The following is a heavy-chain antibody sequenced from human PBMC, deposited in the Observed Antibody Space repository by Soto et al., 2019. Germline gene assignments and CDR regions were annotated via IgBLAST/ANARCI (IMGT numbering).Heavy chain of an antibody. J-gene: IGHJ4*02. D-gene: IGHD6-19*01. Sequence: PGGSLRLSCAASGFTFSSYGMHWVRQAPGKGLEWVAVISYDGSNKYYADSVKGRFTISRDNSKNTLYLQMNSLRAEDTAVYYCAKDSSGGEIYFDYWGQGTLVTVSS. CDR2: ISYDGSNK. V-gene: IGHV3-30*18. CDR1: GFTFSSYG. CDR3: AKDSSGGEIYFDY.